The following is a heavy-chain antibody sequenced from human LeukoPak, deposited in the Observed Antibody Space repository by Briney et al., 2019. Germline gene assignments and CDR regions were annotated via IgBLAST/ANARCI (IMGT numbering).Heavy chain of an antibody. V-gene: IGHV3-30*04. J-gene: IGHJ6*02. CDR2: ISYDGSNK. Sequence: GRSLRLSCAASGFTFSSYAMHWVRQAPGKGLDWVAVISYDGSNKYYADSVKGRFTISRDNSKNTLYLQMNSLRAEDTAVYYCARDPAAPYYYYYYGMDVWGQGTTVTVSS. CDR3: ARDPAAPYYYYYYGMDV. D-gene: IGHD2-15*01. CDR1: GFTFSSYA.